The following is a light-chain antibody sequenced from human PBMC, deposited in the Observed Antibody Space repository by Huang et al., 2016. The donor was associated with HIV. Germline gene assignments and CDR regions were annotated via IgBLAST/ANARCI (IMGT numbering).Light chain of an antibody. CDR1: QSLFFSSNKRSY. J-gene: IGKJ4*01. CDR3: QQYYHNPLT. CDR2: WAS. V-gene: IGKV4-1*01. Sequence: DIVMTQSPGSLTVSLGERATINCRSSQSLFFSSNKRSYLAWYQKKPGQPPKLVISWASARESGVPDRFSGSGSETHFTLTINSLQAEDVAVYYCQQYYHNPLTFGGGTKVEI.